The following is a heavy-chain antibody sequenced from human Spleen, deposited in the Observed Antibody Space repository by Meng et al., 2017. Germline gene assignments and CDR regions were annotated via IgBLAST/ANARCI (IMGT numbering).Heavy chain of an antibody. CDR2: AST. J-gene: IGHJ4*02. Sequence: QGQLQESVPGRVRPTENLTLICTVSGGSVRSSDYQWSWIRQPPGKGLEWIGFASTNYNPSLKSRLTISLDTSKNQFSLKLTSVTAADTAVYYCARDYWGSLDYWGQGILVTVSS. CDR3: ARDYWGSLDY. D-gene: IGHD7-27*01. V-gene: IGHV4-61*08. CDR1: GGSVRSSDYQ.